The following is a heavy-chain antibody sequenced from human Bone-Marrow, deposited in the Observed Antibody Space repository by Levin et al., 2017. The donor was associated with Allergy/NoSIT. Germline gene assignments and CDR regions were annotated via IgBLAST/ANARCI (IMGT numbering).Heavy chain of an antibody. CDR1: GGSFSGYY. D-gene: IGHD2-15*01. CDR3: ARGRIVVVAAIEYFQH. J-gene: IGHJ1*01. V-gene: IGHV4-34*01. Sequence: SETLSLTCAVYGGSFSGYYWSWIRQPPGKGLEWIGEINHSGSTNYNPSLKSRVTISVDTSKNQFSLKLSSVTAADTAVYYCARGRIVVVAAIEYFQHWGQGTLVTVSS. CDR2: INHSGST.